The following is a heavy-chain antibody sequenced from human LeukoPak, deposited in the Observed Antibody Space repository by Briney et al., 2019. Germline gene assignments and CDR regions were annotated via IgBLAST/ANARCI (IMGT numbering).Heavy chain of an antibody. CDR3: ARGGYCSGGSCYPLDAFDI. CDR1: GYTFTSYG. V-gene: IGHV1-18*01. J-gene: IGHJ3*02. Sequence: VSVKVSCKASGYTFTSYGISWVRQAPGQGLEWMGWISAYNGNTNYAQKLQGRVTMTTDTSTSTVYMELRSLRSDDTAVYYCARGGYCSGGSCYPLDAFDIWGQGTMITVSS. D-gene: IGHD2-15*01. CDR2: ISAYNGNT.